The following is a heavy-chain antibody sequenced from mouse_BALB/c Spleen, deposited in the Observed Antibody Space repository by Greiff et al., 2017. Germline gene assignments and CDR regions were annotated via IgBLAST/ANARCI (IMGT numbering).Heavy chain of an antibody. V-gene: IGHV3-8*02. CDR3: ARYPTGNSDAMDY. CDR2: ISYSGST. Sequence: EVKLLESGPSLVKPSQTLSLTCSVTGDSITSGYWNWIRKFPGNKLEYMGYISYSGSTYYNPSLKSRISITRDTSKNQYYLQLNSVTTEDTATYYCARYPTGNSDAMDYWGQGTSVTVSS. J-gene: IGHJ4*01. D-gene: IGHD2-1*01. CDR1: GDSITSGY.